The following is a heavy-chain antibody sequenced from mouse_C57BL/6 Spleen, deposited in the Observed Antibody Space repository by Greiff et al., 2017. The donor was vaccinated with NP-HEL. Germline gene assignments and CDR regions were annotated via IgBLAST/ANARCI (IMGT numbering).Heavy chain of an antibody. D-gene: IGHD2-13*01. J-gene: IGHJ1*03. CDR1: GFTFSDYG. V-gene: IGHV5-17*01. Sequence: EVQLVESGGGLVKPGGSLKLSCAASGFTFSDYGMHWVRQAPEKGLEWVAYISSGSSTIYYADTVKGRFTISRDNAKNTLFLQMTSLRSEDTAMYYCARGGLGDYWYFDVWGTGTTVTVSS. CDR2: ISSGSSTI. CDR3: ARGGLGDYWYFDV.